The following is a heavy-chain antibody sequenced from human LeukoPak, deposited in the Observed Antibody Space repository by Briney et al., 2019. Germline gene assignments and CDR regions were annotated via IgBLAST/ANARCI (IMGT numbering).Heavy chain of an antibody. V-gene: IGHV3-21*01. J-gene: IGHJ4*02. CDR3: ARDSYYYYDSSGYSPYYFDY. D-gene: IGHD3-22*01. CDR1: GFTFSSYA. CDR2: ISSSSSYI. Sequence: GGSLRLSCAASGFTFSSYAMHWVRQAPGKGLEWVSSISSSSSYIYYADSVKGRFTISRDNAKNSLYLQMNSLRAEDTAVYYCARDSYYYYDSSGYSPYYFDYWGQGTLVTVSS.